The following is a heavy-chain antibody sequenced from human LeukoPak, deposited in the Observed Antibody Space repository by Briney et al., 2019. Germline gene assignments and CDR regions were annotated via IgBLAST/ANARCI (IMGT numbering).Heavy chain of an antibody. V-gene: IGHV1-69*04. J-gene: IGHJ5*02. CDR2: IIPILGIA. CDR3: ARIYYGSGEWFDP. Sequence: SVKVSCKASGGTFSSYAISWVRQAPGQGLEWMGRIIPILGIANYAQKFQGRVTITADKSTSTAYMELSSLRSEDTAVYYCARIYYGSGEWFDPWGQGTLVTVSS. D-gene: IGHD3-10*01. CDR1: GGTFSSYA.